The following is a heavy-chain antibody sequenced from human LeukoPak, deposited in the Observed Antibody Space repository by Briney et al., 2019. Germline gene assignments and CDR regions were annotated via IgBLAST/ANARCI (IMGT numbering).Heavy chain of an antibody. CDR2: IYYSGST. J-gene: IGHJ4*02. CDR3: ARRVRGRGVDY. D-gene: IGHD1-1*01. CDR1: GGSISSYY. Sequence: SETLSLTCTVSGGSISSYYWSWIRQPPGKGLEWIGYIYYSGSTNYNPSLKSRVTISVDTSKNQFSLKLSSVTAADTAVYYCARRVRGRGVDYWGQGTLVTVSS. V-gene: IGHV4-59*12.